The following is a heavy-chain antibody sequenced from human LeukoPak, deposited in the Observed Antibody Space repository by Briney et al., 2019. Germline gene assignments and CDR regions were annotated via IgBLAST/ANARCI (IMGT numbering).Heavy chain of an antibody. Sequence: PSETLSLTCTVSGGSISSYYWSWVRQPPGKGLEWIGYIYYSGSTNYNPSLKSRVTISVDTSKNQFSLKLSSVTAADTAVYYCARRGYGDYGWFDPWGQGTLVTVS. J-gene: IGHJ5*02. CDR3: ARRGYGDYGWFDP. V-gene: IGHV4-59*08. CDR2: IYYSGST. D-gene: IGHD4-17*01. CDR1: GGSISSYY.